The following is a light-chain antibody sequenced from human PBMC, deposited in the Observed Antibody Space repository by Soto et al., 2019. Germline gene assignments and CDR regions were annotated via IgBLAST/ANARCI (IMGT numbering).Light chain of an antibody. CDR2: KAS. Sequence: DLQMTQSPSTLSASVGDRVTITCRASQSISSWLAWYQQRPGKAPKVLIYKASNLESGVPSRFSGRGSGTEFTLTISSLQPDDFATYYCQQYNSYPCTFGQGTKLEIK. CDR1: QSISSW. CDR3: QQYNSYPCT. J-gene: IGKJ2*02. V-gene: IGKV1-5*03.